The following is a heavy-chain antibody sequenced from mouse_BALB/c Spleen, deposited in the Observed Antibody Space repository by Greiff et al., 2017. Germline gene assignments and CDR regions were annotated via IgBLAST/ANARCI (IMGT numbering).Heavy chain of an antibody. V-gene: IGHV2-2*02. Sequence: QVQLQQSGPGLVQPSQSLSITCTVSGFSLTSYGVHWVRQSPGKGLEWLGVIWSGGSTDYNAAFISRLSISKDNSKSQVFFKMNSLQANDTAIYYCARNGGYGNYVFYAMDYWGQGTSVTVSS. CDR2: IWSGGST. J-gene: IGHJ4*01. CDR1: GFSLTSYG. D-gene: IGHD2-1*01. CDR3: ARNGGYGNYVFYAMDY.